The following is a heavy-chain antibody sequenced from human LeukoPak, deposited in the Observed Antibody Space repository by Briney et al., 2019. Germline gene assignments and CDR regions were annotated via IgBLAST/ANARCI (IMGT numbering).Heavy chain of an antibody. D-gene: IGHD1-26*01. CDR3: AKDLKPGAPDY. Sequence: GGSLRLSCAASGFTFSDFGMHWVRQAPGKGLEWVAVIRYNGDNQLYTDSVEGRFTISRDNSKNMLYLQMISLKTEDTAMYFCAKDLKPGAPDYWGQGTLVTVSS. CDR2: IRYNGDNQ. V-gene: IGHV3-30*02. CDR1: GFTFSDFG. J-gene: IGHJ4*02.